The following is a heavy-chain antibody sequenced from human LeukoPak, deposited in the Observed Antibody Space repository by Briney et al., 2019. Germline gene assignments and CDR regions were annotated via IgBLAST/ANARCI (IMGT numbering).Heavy chain of an antibody. D-gene: IGHD6-13*01. V-gene: IGHV3-21*01. CDR1: GFIFSSHG. CDR3: ARDLRAAAGFLDY. Sequence: GGTLRLSCAASGFIFSSHGMNWVRQAPGKGLEWVSSISSSSSYIYYADSVKGRFTISRDNAKNSLYLQMNSLRAEDTAVYYCARDLRAAAGFLDYWGQGTLVTVSS. J-gene: IGHJ4*02. CDR2: ISSSSSYI.